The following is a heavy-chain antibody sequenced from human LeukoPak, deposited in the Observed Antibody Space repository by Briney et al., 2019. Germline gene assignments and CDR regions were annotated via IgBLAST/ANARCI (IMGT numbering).Heavy chain of an antibody. CDR1: GGSISSISYY. Sequence: PSETLSLTCTVSGGSISSISYYWAWIRHPPGKGLEWIGNIYYSGSTYYNPSLKNRVTISVDTSKSQFSLKLTSVTAADTALDYCAKGMSVPSFDIWCLGP. CDR2: IYYSGST. V-gene: IGHV4-39*07. J-gene: IGHJ3*02. CDR3: AKGMSVPSFDI.